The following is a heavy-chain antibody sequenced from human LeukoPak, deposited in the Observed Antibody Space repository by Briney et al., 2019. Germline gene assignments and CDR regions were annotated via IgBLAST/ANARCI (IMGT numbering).Heavy chain of an antibody. D-gene: IGHD2-15*01. CDR1: GGTFSRYA. Sequence: GGSVQVSCKASGGTFSRYAISWVRQAPGQGLEWMGRIIPILGIANYAQKFQGRVTITADKSTSTAYMELSSLRSEDTAVYYCAREYVKRAAATFDHRGWFDPWGQGTLVTVSS. CDR3: AREYVKRAAATFDHRGWFDP. J-gene: IGHJ5*02. CDR2: IIPILGIA. V-gene: IGHV1-69*04.